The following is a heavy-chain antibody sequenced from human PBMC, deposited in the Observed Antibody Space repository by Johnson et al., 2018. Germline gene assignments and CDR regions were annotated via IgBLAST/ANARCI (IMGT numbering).Heavy chain of an antibody. D-gene: IGHD3-9*01. Sequence: QVQLQESGPGLVKPSQTLSLTCSVSGASINSGDYYWNWIRQPAGKGLEWIGHVYTSGSTSYNPSLKSRVTISVDRSKNQVFLTLRSVTAGDTAAYYCATVDNYYYYMDVWGEGTTVTVSS. CDR3: ATVDNYYYYMDV. CDR1: GASINSGDYY. CDR2: VYTSGST. V-gene: IGHV4-61*02. J-gene: IGHJ6*03.